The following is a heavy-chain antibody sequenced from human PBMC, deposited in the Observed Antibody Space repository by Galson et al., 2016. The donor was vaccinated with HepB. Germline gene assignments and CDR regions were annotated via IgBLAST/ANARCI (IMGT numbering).Heavy chain of an antibody. CDR1: GGSVSSGSNY. CDR2: IYNSGST. J-gene: IGHJ4*02. CDR3: ARTTLNWNYHRCEAY. Sequence: SETLSLTCTVSGGSVSSGSNYWSWIRQPAGKALEWIGHIYNSGSTNYNPSLRSRVTISIDTSKKQFSLRLSSVTAADTAVYYCARTTLNWNYHRCEAYWGQGTLVTVSS. V-gene: IGHV4-61*10. D-gene: IGHD1-7*01.